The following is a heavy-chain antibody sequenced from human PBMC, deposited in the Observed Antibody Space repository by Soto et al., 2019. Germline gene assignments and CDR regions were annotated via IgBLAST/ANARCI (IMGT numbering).Heavy chain of an antibody. CDR1: GGTFSSYA. J-gene: IGHJ6*02. CDR2: IIPIFGTA. Sequence: VASVKVSCKASGGTFSSYAISWVRQAPGQGLEWMGGIIPIFGTANYAQKFQGRVTITADKSTSTAYMELSSLRSEDTAVYYCARVSGGFLDYGMDVWGQGTTVTVSS. D-gene: IGHD6-19*01. CDR3: ARVSGGFLDYGMDV. V-gene: IGHV1-69*06.